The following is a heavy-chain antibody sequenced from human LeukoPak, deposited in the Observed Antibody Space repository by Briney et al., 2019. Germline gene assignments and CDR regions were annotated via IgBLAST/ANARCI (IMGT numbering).Heavy chain of an antibody. CDR1: GFTVSSNY. J-gene: IGHJ3*02. CDR2: IYSGGST. D-gene: IGHD3-22*01. CDR3: AMSSEDAFDI. V-gene: IGHV3-53*01. Sequence: TGGSLRLSCAASGFTVSSNYMSWVRQAPGKGLEWVSVIYSGGSTYYVDSVKGRFTISRDNSKNTLYLQMNSLRAEDTAVYYCAMSSEDAFDIWGQGTMVTVSS.